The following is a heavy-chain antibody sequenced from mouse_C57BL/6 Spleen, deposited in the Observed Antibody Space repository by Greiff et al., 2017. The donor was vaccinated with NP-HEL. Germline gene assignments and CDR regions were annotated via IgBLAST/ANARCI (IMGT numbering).Heavy chain of an antibody. CDR3: ARRITTVIENYFDY. CDR1: GYTFTSYW. J-gene: IGHJ2*01. D-gene: IGHD1-1*01. CDR2: IYPSDSET. V-gene: IGHV1-61*01. Sequence: QVQLQQPGAELVRPGSSVKLSCKASGYTFTSYWMDWVKQRPGQGLDWIGNIYPSDSETPYNQKFKDKATLTVDKSSSTAYMQLRSLTSEDSAVYYCARRITTVIENYFDYWGQGTILTVSS.